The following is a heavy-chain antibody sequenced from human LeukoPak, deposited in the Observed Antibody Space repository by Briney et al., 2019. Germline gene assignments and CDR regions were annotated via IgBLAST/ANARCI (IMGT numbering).Heavy chain of an antibody. CDR1: GYTFTGYC. CDR3: AREDSSGMDV. J-gene: IGHJ6*04. Sequence: GASVKVYCKASGYTFTGYCMHWVRQAPGQGLEWMGWINPNSGGTNYAQKFQGWVTMTRDTSISTAYMELSRLRSDDTAVYYCAREDSSGMDVWGKGTTVTVPS. D-gene: IGHD3-22*01. V-gene: IGHV1-2*04. CDR2: INPNSGGT.